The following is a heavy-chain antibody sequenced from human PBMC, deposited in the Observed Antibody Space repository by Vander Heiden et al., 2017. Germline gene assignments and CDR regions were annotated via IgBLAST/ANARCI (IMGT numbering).Heavy chain of an antibody. CDR2: INHGGST. J-gene: IGHJ4*02. CDR1: GGSVGGYN. V-gene: IGHV4-34*01. D-gene: IGHD2-15*01. CDR3: ARRTVGLLIYYLDY. Sequence: QVQLQQGGAGLLKPSETLSLTCVVFGGSVGGYNWSWVRQSPGKGLEWIGEINHGGSTNYNPSLKSRVTISLDTSKNQFSLNLSSVTAADTAVYYCARRTVGLLIYYLDYWGQGTLVTVSS.